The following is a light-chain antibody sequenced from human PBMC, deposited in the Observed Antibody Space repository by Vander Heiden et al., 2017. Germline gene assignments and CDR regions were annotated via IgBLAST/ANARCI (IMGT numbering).Light chain of an antibody. CDR2: KAS. V-gene: IGKV1-5*03. CDR1: QRISSW. Sequence: DILMTQSPSTLSASVGDRASISCRSSQRISSWLAWYQQRPGKAPKLLIYKASTLDGGVPSRFSGSGSGTEFTLTITGLQRDDFAAYYCQQNDRLSRTFGQGTTVAIK. CDR3: QQNDRLSRT. J-gene: IGKJ1*01.